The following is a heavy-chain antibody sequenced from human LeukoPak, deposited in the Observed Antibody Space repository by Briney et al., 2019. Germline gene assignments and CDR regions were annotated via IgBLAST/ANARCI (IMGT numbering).Heavy chain of an antibody. Sequence: GGSLRLSCTASGFTFSSYTMSWVRQAPGKGLKWVSTITTGGPNTYYADSVKGRFTVSRDDSKNTLYLQMNSLRAEDTAVYYCANEIRPNDYWGQGTLVTVSS. J-gene: IGHJ4*02. CDR3: ANEIRPNDY. CDR1: GFTFSSYT. V-gene: IGHV3-23*01. CDR2: ITTGGPNT.